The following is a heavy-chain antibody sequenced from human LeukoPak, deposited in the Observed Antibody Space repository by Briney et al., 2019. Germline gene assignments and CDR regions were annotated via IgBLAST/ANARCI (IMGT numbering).Heavy chain of an antibody. CDR3: ARNRNMRGPREPFAY. Sequence: ASVKVSCKASGYTFTNYYMHWVRQAPGQGLEWMGIINPSGGSTTYAQKFHGRVTMTRDTSTSTVYMELSSLRSEDTAVYYCARNRNMRGPREPFAYWGQGTLVTVSS. CDR1: GYTFTNYY. J-gene: IGHJ4*02. V-gene: IGHV1-46*01. D-gene: IGHD1-14*01. CDR2: INPSGGST.